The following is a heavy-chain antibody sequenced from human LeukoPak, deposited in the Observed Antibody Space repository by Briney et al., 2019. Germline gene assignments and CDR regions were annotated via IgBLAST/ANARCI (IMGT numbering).Heavy chain of an antibody. Sequence: SETLSLTCTVSGGSVSSGSYYWSWIRQPPGKGLDWIGYIYYSGSTNYNPSLKSRVTISVDTSKNQFSLKLSSVTAADTAVYYCARAPTGDGGLFDYWGQGTLVTVSS. D-gene: IGHD7-27*01. CDR2: IYYSGST. CDR1: GGSVSSGSYY. CDR3: ARAPTGDGGLFDY. V-gene: IGHV4-61*01. J-gene: IGHJ4*02.